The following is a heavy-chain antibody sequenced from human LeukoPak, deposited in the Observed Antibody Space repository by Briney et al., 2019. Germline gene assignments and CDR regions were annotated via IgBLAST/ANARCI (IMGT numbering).Heavy chain of an antibody. J-gene: IGHJ4*02. CDR3: ARDPFDY. Sequence: SETLSLTCTVSGYSISSGYYWGWIRQPPGKGLEWIGSIYQSGSTNYNSSLKSRVTLSVDTSKNQFSLKLSSVTAADTAVYYCARDPFDYWGQGTLVTVSS. CDR2: IYQSGST. V-gene: IGHV4-38-2*02. CDR1: GYSISSGYY.